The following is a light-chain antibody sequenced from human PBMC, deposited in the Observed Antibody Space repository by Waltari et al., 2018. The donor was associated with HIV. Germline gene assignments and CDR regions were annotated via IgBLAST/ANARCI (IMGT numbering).Light chain of an antibody. CDR3: AVWDVSLSAQV. J-gene: IGLJ3*02. CDR2: WNP. V-gene: IGLV1-47*01. CDR1: SSNIGGQY. Sequence: QSVLSQSPSISGTPGQRVSISCSGSSSNIGGQYVSWYQQVPGTTPKLLIFWNPQRPSGFSDRFSGSVSGTSASLAISGLRSEDEADYYCAVWDVSLSAQVFGGGTTLTVL.